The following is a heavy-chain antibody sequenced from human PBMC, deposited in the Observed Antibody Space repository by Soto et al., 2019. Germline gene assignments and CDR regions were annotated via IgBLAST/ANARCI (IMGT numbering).Heavy chain of an antibody. Sequence: ASVKVSCKASGYTFTSYAMHWVRQAPGQRLEWMGWINAGNGNTKYSQKFQGRVTITRDTSASTAYMELSSLRSEDTAVYYCAKDVAVADQYYYYYYGMDVWGQGTTVTVSS. CDR2: INAGNGNT. CDR1: GYTFTSYA. CDR3: AKDVAVADQYYYYYYGMDV. J-gene: IGHJ6*02. D-gene: IGHD6-19*01. V-gene: IGHV1-3*01.